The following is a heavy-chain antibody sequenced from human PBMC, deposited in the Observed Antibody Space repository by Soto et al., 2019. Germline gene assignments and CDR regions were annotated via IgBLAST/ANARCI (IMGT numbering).Heavy chain of an antibody. V-gene: IGHV4-4*02. CDR2: IHHSGST. CDR1: GDSISRSYL. CDR3: ASYGRGTYYYGYYFHH. D-gene: IGHD3-10*01. J-gene: IGHJ4*02. Sequence: PSETLSLTCAVSGDSISRSYLWSWVRQLPGKGLEWIGEIHHSGSTNYNPSLKSRVTILLDTSKNQFSLKLSSVTAADAAVYYCASYGRGTYYYGYYFHHWGQGTPVTV.